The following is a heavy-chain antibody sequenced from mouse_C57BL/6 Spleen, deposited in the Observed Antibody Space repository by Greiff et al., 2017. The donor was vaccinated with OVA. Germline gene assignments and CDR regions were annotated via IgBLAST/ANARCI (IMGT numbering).Heavy chain of an antibody. D-gene: IGHD1-1*01. Sequence: EVQLQQSGPELVKPGASVKISCKASGYTFTDYYMNWVKQSHGKSLEWIGDINPNNGGTSYNQKFKGKATLTVDKSSSTAYMELRSLTSEDSAVYYCARCYDGSSCPYFDYWGQGTTLTVSS. J-gene: IGHJ2*01. CDR2: INPNNGGT. CDR1: GYTFTDYY. CDR3: ARCYDGSSCPYFDY. V-gene: IGHV1-26*01.